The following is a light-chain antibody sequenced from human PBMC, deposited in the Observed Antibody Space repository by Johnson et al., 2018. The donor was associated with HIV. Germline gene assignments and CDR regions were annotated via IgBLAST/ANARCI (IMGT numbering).Light chain of an antibody. J-gene: IGLJ1*01. CDR3: GTWDSSLSAHYV. CDR2: ESN. V-gene: IGLV1-51*02. CDR1: TYNIGNND. Sequence: QSVLTQPPSVSAAPGQKVSISCSGSTYNIGNNDVSWYQHLPGTAPKLLIYESNKRPSGIPDRFSGSESGTSATLGITGLQTGDEADYYCGTWDSSLSAHYVFGTGTKVTVL.